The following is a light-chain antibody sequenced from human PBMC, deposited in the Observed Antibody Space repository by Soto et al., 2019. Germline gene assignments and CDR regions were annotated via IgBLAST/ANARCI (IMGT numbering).Light chain of an antibody. CDR1: QSVSSSY. CDR2: GAS. J-gene: IGKJ2*02. V-gene: IGKV3-20*01. Sequence: EIVLTQSPGTLSLSPGERATLSCRASQSVSSSYLAWYQQKPGQAPRLLIYGASSRATGIPDRFSGSGSGTECTLTISRLEPEDFAVYYCQQYGSSSCTFGQGTKLEIK. CDR3: QQYGSSSCT.